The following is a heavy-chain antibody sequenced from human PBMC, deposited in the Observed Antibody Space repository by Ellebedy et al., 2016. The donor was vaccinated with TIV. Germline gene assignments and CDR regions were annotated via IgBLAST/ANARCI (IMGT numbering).Heavy chain of an antibody. D-gene: IGHD3-10*01. Sequence: PGGSLRLSCAASGFTFSSYGIHWVRQAPGKGLEWVAFIRYDGSNKYYADSVRGRFTVSRDNSENTVFLDMTSLRVEDTAVYYCAKGSSGTFYGGANDYWGQGTLVTVSS. V-gene: IGHV3-30*02. CDR1: GFTFSSYG. J-gene: IGHJ4*02. CDR2: IRYDGSNK. CDR3: AKGSSGTFYGGANDY.